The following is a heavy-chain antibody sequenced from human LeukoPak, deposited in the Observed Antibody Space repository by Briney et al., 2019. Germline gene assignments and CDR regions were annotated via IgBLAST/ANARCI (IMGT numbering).Heavy chain of an antibody. CDR1: GFTFSIYS. D-gene: IGHD3-9*01. CDR2: ISSSGSTI. Sequence: GSLRLSCAASGFTFSIYSMSWIRQAPGKGLEWVSYISSSGSTIYYADSVKGRFTISRDNSKNTLYLQMNSPRTEDTAFYYCARGGYYDILTRVFDYWGQGTLVTVSS. V-gene: IGHV3-48*01. CDR3: ARGGYYDILTRVFDY. J-gene: IGHJ4*02.